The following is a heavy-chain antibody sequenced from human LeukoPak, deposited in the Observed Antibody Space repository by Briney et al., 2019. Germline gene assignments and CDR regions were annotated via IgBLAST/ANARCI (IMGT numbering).Heavy chain of an antibody. V-gene: IGHV1-46*02. D-gene: IGHD6-19*01. J-gene: IGHJ4*02. CDR3: ARQGTYSSAIGMGY. CDR1: GYTFNNHY. CDR2: INPSGGST. Sequence: ASVKVSCKASGYTFNNHYMYWVRQAPGQGLEWMGVINPSGGSTSYAQKFQGRVTMTRDTSTRTVYMEVNSLRSEDTAVYYCARQGTYSSAIGMGYWGREPWSPSPQ.